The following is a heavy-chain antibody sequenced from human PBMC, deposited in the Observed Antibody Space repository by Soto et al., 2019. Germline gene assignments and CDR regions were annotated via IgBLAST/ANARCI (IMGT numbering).Heavy chain of an antibody. V-gene: IGHV4-30-2*01. D-gene: IGHD7-27*01. CDR1: GGSINSGGYS. CDR3: ARARANWGLYGMDV. J-gene: IGHJ6*02. Sequence: QLQLQESGSGLVKPSQTLSLTCAVSGGSINSGGYSWSWIRQPPGKGLEWIGYIYHSGSTYYNPSLKSRVNISVDRSKNQFSLNLSSVTAADTAVYYCARARANWGLYGMDVWGQGTTVTVSS. CDR2: IYHSGST.